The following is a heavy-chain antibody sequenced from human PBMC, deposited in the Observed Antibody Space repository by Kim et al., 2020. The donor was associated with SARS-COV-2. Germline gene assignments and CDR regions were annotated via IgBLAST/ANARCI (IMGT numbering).Heavy chain of an antibody. CDR1: GGSFSGYY. Sequence: SETLSLTCAVYGGSFSGYYWSWIRQPPGKGLEWIGEINHSGSTNYNPSLKSRVTISVDTSKNQFSLKLSSVTAADTAVYYCARGGYFDWLLDIYYYGMDV. J-gene: IGHJ6*01. D-gene: IGHD3-9*01. V-gene: IGHV4-34*01. CDR2: INHSGST. CDR3: ARGGYFDWLLDIYYYGMDV.